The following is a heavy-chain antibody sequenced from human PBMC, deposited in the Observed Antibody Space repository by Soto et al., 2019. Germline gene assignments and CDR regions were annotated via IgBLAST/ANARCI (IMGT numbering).Heavy chain of an antibody. CDR1: GFSFSNYD. D-gene: IGHD5-12*01. CDR2: ISYDGSNK. CDR3: AKLSGVATFDI. V-gene: IGHV3-30*18. J-gene: IGHJ3*02. Sequence: GGSLRLSWAASGFSFSNYDMHWVRQAPGKGLEWVADISYDGSNKYYTDSVKGRFTISRDNSKNTLYLQMNSLGAEDTAVYCCAKLSGVATFDIWGQGTMVTV.